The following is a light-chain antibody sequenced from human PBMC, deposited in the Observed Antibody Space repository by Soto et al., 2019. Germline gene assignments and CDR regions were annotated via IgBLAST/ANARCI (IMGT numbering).Light chain of an antibody. CDR1: PTIKTY. Sequence: DIQMNQSPSPLSASVGDSVTITCRASPTIKTYLNWYRHKQGKAPELLIYAASRLQSGVASRFSGSGSGTYFILTISSLQPDDLATYYCQQTYTAPGTFGQGTKVEI. CDR3: QQTYTAPGT. V-gene: IGKV1-39*01. J-gene: IGKJ1*01. CDR2: AAS.